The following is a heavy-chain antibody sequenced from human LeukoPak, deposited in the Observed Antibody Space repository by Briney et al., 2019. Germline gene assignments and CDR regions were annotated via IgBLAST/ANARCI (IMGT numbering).Heavy chain of an antibody. D-gene: IGHD1-26*01. CDR3: AKDTVEGSGD. J-gene: IGHJ4*02. CDR1: GFTFRNYD. CDR2: ISGSDYST. Sequence: GGSVRLSCAASGFTFRNYDMTWVRQAPGKGLEWVSAISGSDYSTYYTDSVKGRFTISRDSSKNTLYLQMNSLRAEDTAVYYCAKDTVEGSGDWGQGTLVTVSS. V-gene: IGHV3-23*01.